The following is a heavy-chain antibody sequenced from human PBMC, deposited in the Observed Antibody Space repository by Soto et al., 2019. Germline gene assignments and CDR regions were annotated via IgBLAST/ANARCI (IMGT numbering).Heavy chain of an antibody. CDR2: IRSNIDGAAT. CDR3: TTDWGSGTHYARAFDV. V-gene: IGHV3-15*01. Sequence: GGSLRLSCAASGFAFKYARMTWVRQAPGKGLEWVGHIRSNIDGAATAYAAPVKGRFTISRDESKNTVDLQMNSLITEDTAVYYCTTDWGSGTHYARAFDVWGQGTMVTVSS. J-gene: IGHJ3*01. D-gene: IGHD3-16*01. CDR1: GFAFKYAR.